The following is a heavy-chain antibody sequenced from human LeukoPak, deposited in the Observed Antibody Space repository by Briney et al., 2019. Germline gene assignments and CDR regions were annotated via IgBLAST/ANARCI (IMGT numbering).Heavy chain of an antibody. D-gene: IGHD5-18*01. CDR1: GYTFTSYY. CDR3: ARFSRGYSYGRDHFDY. CDR2: INPSGGST. V-gene: IGHV1-46*01. J-gene: IGHJ4*02. Sequence: ASVKVSCKASGYTFTSYYMHWVRQAPGQGLEWMGMINPSGGSTSYAQKFQGRVTITRDMSTSTVYMELSSLRSEDTAVYYCARFSRGYSYGRDHFDYWGQGTLVTVSS.